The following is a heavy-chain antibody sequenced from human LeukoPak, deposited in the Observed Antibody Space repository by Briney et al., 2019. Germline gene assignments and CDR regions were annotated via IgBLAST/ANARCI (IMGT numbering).Heavy chain of an antibody. CDR3: AKDLFKLLWFGEFDY. CDR2: ISYDGSNK. J-gene: IGHJ4*02. V-gene: IGHV3-30*18. Sequence: GGSLRLSCAASGFTFSSYGMHWVRQAPGKGLEWVAVISYDGSNKYYADSAKGRFTISRDNSKNTLYLQMNSLRAEDTAVYYCAKDLFKLLWFGEFDYWGQGTLVTVSS. D-gene: IGHD3-10*01. CDR1: GFTFSSYG.